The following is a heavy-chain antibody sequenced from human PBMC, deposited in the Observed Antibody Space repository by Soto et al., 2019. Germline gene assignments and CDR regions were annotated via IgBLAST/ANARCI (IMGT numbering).Heavy chain of an antibody. CDR3: AKLPTGFPNWIDP. CDR1: GDSVSSTPYS. J-gene: IGHJ5*02. CDR2: IYKTGS. Sequence: LSLTCTVSGDSVSSTPYSWGWLRQPPGKGLEWIGSIYKTGSSYNPSLKSRVTISQDTSKTQFSLKLSSMTAADTAIYYCAKLPTGFPNWIDPWGQGIPVTVSS. V-gene: IGHV4-39*01.